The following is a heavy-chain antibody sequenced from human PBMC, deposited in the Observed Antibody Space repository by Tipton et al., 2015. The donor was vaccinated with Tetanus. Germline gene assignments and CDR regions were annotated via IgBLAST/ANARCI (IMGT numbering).Heavy chain of an antibody. J-gene: IGHJ3*02. CDR1: GDSISSGGHY. Sequence: LRLSCSVSGDSISSGGHYWGWIRQHPGKGLEWIGNIHYSGSTFYNPSLKSRVTISVDTSKNQSSLKLNSVTAADTAVYYCAREGAPRAFDIWGQGTMVTVSS. CDR2: IHYSGST. CDR3: AREGAPRAFDI. V-gene: IGHV4-31*03.